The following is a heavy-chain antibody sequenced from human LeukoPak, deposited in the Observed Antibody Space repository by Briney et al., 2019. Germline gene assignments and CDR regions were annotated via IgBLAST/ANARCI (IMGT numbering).Heavy chain of an antibody. V-gene: IGHV1-69*13. J-gene: IGHJ4*02. CDR3: ARALWRYYDSSGYYYLFDY. CDR2: IIPIFGTA. D-gene: IGHD3-22*01. Sequence: SVKVSCKASGYTFTSYGISWVRQAPGQGLEWMGGIIPIFGTANYAQKFQGRVTITADESTSTAYMELSSLRSEDTAVYYCARALWRYYDSSGYYYLFDYWGQGTLVTVSS. CDR1: GYTFTSYG.